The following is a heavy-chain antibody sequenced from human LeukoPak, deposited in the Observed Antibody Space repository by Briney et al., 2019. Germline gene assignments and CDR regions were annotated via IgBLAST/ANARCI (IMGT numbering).Heavy chain of an antibody. CDR3: ARSSRELGGYAPWELMPPF. CDR1: GFTFSSYW. CDR2: INSDGSST. Sequence: GGSLRLSCAPSGFTFSSYWMHWVRHAPGKGLVWVSRINSDGSSTSYADSVKGRFTISRDNAKNTLYLQMNSLRAEDTAVYYCARSSRELGGYAPWELMPPFWGQGTLVTVSS. J-gene: IGHJ4*02. V-gene: IGHV3-74*01. D-gene: IGHD1-7*01.